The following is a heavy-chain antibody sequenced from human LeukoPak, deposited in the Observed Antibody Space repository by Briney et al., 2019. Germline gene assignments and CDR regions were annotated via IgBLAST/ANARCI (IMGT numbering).Heavy chain of an antibody. Sequence: PSETLSLTCTVSGGSINSGGDYWSWIRQPPGKGLEWIGEINHSGSTNYNPSLKSRVTISVDTSKNQFSLKLSSVTATDTAVYYCARQSIVVVPAAFRDYWGQGTLVTVSS. D-gene: IGHD2-2*01. CDR1: GGSINSGGDY. CDR3: ARQSIVVVPAAFRDY. V-gene: IGHV4-39*01. J-gene: IGHJ4*02. CDR2: INHSGST.